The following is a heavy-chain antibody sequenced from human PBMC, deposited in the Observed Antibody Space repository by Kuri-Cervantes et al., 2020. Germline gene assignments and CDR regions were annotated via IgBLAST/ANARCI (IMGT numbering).Heavy chain of an antibody. Sequence: SETLSLTCTVSGGSISSSTYYWGWIRQPPGKGLEWIGSIYYSGSTYYNPSPKSRVTMSVDTSRNQFSLKLSSVTAADTAVYYCARANFWYGNYFDYWGQGTLVTVSS. CDR1: GGSISSSTYY. J-gene: IGHJ4*02. CDR2: IYYSGST. V-gene: IGHV4-39*07. D-gene: IGHD6-13*01. CDR3: ARANFWYGNYFDY.